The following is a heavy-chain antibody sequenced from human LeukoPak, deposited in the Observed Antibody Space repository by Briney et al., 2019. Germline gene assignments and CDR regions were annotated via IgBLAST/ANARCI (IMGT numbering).Heavy chain of an antibody. V-gene: IGHV1-18*01. J-gene: IGHJ4*02. D-gene: IGHD3-3*01. Sequence: AAVKVSCKASGYTFTSYGISWVRQAPGQELEGMGWISAYHGNTNYAQKLQGRVTMTTDTSTSTVYMELRSLRSDDTAVYYCARGARNHYDFWSGPKAPHYFDYWGQGTLVTVSS. CDR2: ISAYHGNT. CDR3: ARGARNHYDFWSGPKAPHYFDY. CDR1: GYTFTSYG.